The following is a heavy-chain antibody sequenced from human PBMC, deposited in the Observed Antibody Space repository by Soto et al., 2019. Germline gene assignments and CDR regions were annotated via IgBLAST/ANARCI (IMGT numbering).Heavy chain of an antibody. Sequence: TGGSLRLSCAASGFTFSAHAMSWVRQAPGKGLDWVSALSASGGSTYYADSVKGRFTISRDNSRNTLYLQMNSLRAEDTAVYYCAKGPPRTYYYVSGSSGPLYYFDYWGQGTLVTVSS. CDR1: GFTFSAHA. V-gene: IGHV3-23*01. CDR2: LSASGGST. J-gene: IGHJ4*02. D-gene: IGHD3-10*01. CDR3: AKGPPRTYYYVSGSSGPLYYFDY.